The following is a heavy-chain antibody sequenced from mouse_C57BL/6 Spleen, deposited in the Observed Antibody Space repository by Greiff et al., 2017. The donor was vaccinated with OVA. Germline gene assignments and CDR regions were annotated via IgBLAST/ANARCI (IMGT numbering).Heavy chain of an antibody. CDR2: ISYDGSN. D-gene: IGHD1-1*01. CDR1: GYSITSGYY. Sequence: EVQLQESGPGLVKPSQSLSLTCSVTGYSITSGYYWNWIRQFPGNKLEWMGYISYDGSNNYNPSLKNRISITRDTSKNQFFLKLNSVTTEDTASYYCARGEKDYYGSSLYFDYWGQGTTLTVSS. CDR3: ARGEKDYYGSSLYFDY. V-gene: IGHV3-6*01. J-gene: IGHJ2*01.